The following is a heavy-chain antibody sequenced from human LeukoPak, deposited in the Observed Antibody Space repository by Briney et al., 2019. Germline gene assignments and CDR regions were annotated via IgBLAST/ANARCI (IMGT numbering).Heavy chain of an antibody. D-gene: IGHD2-2*01. CDR1: GYTFTSYA. CDR2: INAGNGNT. CDR3: ARYPRGPVTPRYFDY. Sequence: ASVKVSCKASGYTFTSYAMHWVRQAPGQRLEWMGWINAGNGNTKYSQKFQGRVTITRDTSASTAYMELSSLRSEDTAVYYCARYPRGPVTPRYFDYWGQGTLVTVSS. V-gene: IGHV1-3*01. J-gene: IGHJ4*02.